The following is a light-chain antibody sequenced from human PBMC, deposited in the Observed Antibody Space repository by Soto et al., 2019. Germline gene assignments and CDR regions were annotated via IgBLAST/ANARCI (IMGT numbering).Light chain of an antibody. CDR2: DAS. CDR3: QQYNYLIT. J-gene: IGKJ5*01. CDR1: QSVSYY. V-gene: IGKV3-20*01. Sequence: EIVLTQSPGTLSLSPGERATLSCRASQSVSYYLAWYQQKPGQAPRLLIYDASSRATGVPDRFSGSGSGTDFTLTISRLEPEDFAVYFCQQYNYLITFGQGTRLEIK.